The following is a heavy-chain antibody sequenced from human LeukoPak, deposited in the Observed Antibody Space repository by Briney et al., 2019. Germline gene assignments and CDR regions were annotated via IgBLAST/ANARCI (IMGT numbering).Heavy chain of an antibody. D-gene: IGHD3-22*01. J-gene: IGHJ5*02. CDR2: ISSSSSYI. V-gene: IGHV3-21*01. CDR3: ARGRDSSGYSYLNWFDP. Sequence: PGGSLRLSCVASGITFSSYSMNWVRQAPGKGLEWVSSISSSSSYIYYADSVKGRFTISRDNAKNSLYLQINSLRAEDTAVYYCARGRDSSGYSYLNWFDPWGQGTLVTVSS. CDR1: GITFSSYS.